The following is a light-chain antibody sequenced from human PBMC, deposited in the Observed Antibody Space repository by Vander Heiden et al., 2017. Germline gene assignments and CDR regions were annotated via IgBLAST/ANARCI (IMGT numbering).Light chain of an antibody. V-gene: IGLV3-25*03. J-gene: IGLJ2*01. CDR2: KDS. Sequence: SYELTQPPSVSVSPAQTARITCSGDSLPTQYAYWYQQKPGTAPDLGVYKDSERPSGIPERFSGSSSGTTVTLTISGVQAEDEADYYCQSADSSGTYRGHVVFGGGTKLTVL. CDR1: SLPTQY. CDR3: QSADSSGTYRGHVV.